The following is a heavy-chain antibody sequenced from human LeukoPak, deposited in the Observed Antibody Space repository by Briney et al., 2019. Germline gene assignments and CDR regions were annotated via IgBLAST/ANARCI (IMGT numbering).Heavy chain of an antibody. V-gene: IGHV3-30*02. J-gene: IGHJ3*02. Sequence: GGSLRLSCAASGFTFSRYGMHWVRQAPGKGLEWVAFMRYDGSNKYYADSVKGRFTISRDNSKNTLYLQMNSLRAEDTAMYYCAKDWGDAYNSWASDIWGQGAMVTVSS. CDR1: GFTFSRYG. CDR2: MRYDGSNK. D-gene: IGHD5-24*01. CDR3: AKDWGDAYNSWASDI.